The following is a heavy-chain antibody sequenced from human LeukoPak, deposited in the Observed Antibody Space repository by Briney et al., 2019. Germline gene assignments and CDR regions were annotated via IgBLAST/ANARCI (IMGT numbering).Heavy chain of an antibody. J-gene: IGHJ4*02. CDR3: AGDSAKRCLDY. Sequence: HSGGSLRLSCAASGFTFSSYAMHWVRQAPGKGLEYVSAISSNGGSTYYANSVKGRFTISRDNSKNTLYLQMGSLRAEDMAVYYCAGDSAKRCLDYWGQGTLVTVSS. V-gene: IGHV3-64*01. CDR2: ISSNGGST. CDR1: GFTFSSYA. D-gene: IGHD5-24*01.